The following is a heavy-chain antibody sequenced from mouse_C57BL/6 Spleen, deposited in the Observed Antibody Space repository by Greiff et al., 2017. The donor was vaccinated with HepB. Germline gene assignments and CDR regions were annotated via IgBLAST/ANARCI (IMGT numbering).Heavy chain of an antibody. Sequence: VQLQESGPELVKPGASVKISCKASGYAFSSSWMNWVKQRPGKGLEWIGRIYPGDGDTNYNGKFKGKATLTADKSSSTAYMQLSSLTSEDSAVYFCARWDYDGDYWGQGTTLTVSS. J-gene: IGHJ2*01. V-gene: IGHV1-82*01. CDR3: ARWDYDGDY. CDR2: IYPGDGDT. CDR1: GYAFSSSW. D-gene: IGHD2-4*01.